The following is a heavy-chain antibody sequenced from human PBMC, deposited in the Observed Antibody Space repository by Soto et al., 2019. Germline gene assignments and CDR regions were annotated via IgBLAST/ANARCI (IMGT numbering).Heavy chain of an antibody. D-gene: IGHD3-3*01. Sequence: GGSLRLSCAASGFTFSSYSMNWVRQAPGKGLEWVSSISSSSSYIYYADSVKGRFTISRDNAKNSLYLQMNSLRAEDTAVYYCARDLGDFWSGYWFDPWGQGTRVTVSS. CDR3: ARDLGDFWSGYWFDP. CDR1: GFTFSSYS. V-gene: IGHV3-21*01. CDR2: ISSSSSYI. J-gene: IGHJ5*02.